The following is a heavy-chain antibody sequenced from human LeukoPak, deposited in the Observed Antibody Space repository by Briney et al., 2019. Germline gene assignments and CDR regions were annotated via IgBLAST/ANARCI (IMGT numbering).Heavy chain of an antibody. CDR3: ARSLPRYFDWSDDY. CDR1: GFPLSSYA. V-gene: IGHV3-23*01. CDR2: TSSSDAGT. D-gene: IGHD3-9*01. J-gene: IGHJ4*02. Sequence: QSGGSLRLSCAVSGFPLSSYAMSWVRQAPGKGLEWVSATSSSDAGTYYADSVRGRFTISRDNSKNTLYLQMNSLRAEDAAVYYCARSLPRYFDWSDDYWGQGTLVTVSS.